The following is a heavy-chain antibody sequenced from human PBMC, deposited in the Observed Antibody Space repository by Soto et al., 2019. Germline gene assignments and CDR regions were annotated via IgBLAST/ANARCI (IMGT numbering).Heavy chain of an antibody. V-gene: IGHV3-33*01. D-gene: IGHD2-21*02. Sequence: QVQLVESGGGVVQPGRSPRLSCAASGFTFSSYGMHWVRQAPGKGLEWVAVIWYDGSNKYYADSVKGRFTISRDNSKNTLYLQMNSLRAEDTAVYYCARDLVVVTAIGPWFDPWGQGTLVTVSS. CDR2: IWYDGSNK. CDR3: ARDLVVVTAIGPWFDP. CDR1: GFTFSSYG. J-gene: IGHJ5*02.